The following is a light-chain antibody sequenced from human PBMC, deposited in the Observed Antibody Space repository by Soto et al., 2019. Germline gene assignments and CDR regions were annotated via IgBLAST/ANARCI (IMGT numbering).Light chain of an antibody. CDR3: QQRINWPLT. J-gene: IGKJ4*01. Sequence: EIVLTQSPATLSLSPGERATLSCSASPSIASYLAWYQQKPGQAPRLLIYDVSNMAHGIPSRFRGSGAGTDFTLPISSLEPEELALYYGQQRINWPLTFGGGTRVEIK. V-gene: IGKV3-11*01. CDR2: DVS. CDR1: PSIASY.